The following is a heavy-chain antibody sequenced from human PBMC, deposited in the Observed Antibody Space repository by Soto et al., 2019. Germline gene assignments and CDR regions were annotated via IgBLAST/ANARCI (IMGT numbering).Heavy chain of an antibody. CDR3: ATRTDYYYGSGSLGGMDV. V-gene: IGHV4-31*03. Sequence: QVQLQESGPGLVKPSQTLSLTCTVSGGSISSGSYYWSWIRQLPGKGLEWIGYIYYSGSTYYNPSLKSRVTISVDTSKNQFSLKLISVTAADTAVYYCATRTDYYYGSGSLGGMDVWGQGTTVTVSS. D-gene: IGHD3-10*01. J-gene: IGHJ6*02. CDR1: GGSISSGSYY. CDR2: IYYSGST.